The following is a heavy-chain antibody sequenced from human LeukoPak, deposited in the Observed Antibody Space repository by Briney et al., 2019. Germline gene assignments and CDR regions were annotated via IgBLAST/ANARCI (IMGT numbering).Heavy chain of an antibody. V-gene: IGHV1-8*01. CDR3: ARRGSSWFNFYYYYGMDV. J-gene: IGHJ6*02. D-gene: IGHD6-13*01. Sequence: ASVKVSCKASGYTFTSYDINWVRQATGQGLEWMGWMNPNSGNTGYAQKFQGRVTMTSNTSISTAYMELSSLRSEDTAVYYCARRGSSWFNFYYYYGMDVWGQGTTVTVSS. CDR2: MNPNSGNT. CDR1: GYTFTSYD.